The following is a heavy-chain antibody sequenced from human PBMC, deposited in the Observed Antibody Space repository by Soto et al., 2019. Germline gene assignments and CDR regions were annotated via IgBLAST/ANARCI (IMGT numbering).Heavy chain of an antibody. CDR1: GASTRGYY. Sequence: SETRSLTCSVSGASTRGYYCSWIRQAPGKGLEWIGYMFYTGSTNYNPSLNSRVTIPVDTSKNQFSLKVRSVTAADTAVYYCARSRYYSDFYFDYWGQGILVTVS. CDR2: MFYTGST. J-gene: IGHJ4*02. D-gene: IGHD4-17*01. V-gene: IGHV4-59*01. CDR3: ARSRYYSDFYFDY.